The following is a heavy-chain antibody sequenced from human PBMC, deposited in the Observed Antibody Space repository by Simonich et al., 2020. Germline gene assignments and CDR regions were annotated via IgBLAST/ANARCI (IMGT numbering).Heavy chain of an antibody. CDR2: IKPNSGGT. CDR3: ARVRFEAFDI. CDR1: GYTFTGYY. V-gene: IGHV1-2*02. J-gene: IGHJ3*02. Sequence: QVQLVQSGAEVKKPGASVKVSCKASGYTFTGYYLHWVRQAPGQGLEWMRWIKPNSGGTNSAQKFQGRVTMTRDTSISTAYMELSRLRSDDTAVYYCARVRFEAFDIWGQGTMVTVSS.